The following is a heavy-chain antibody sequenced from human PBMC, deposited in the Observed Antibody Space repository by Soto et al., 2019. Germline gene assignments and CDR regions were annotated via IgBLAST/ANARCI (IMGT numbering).Heavy chain of an antibody. Sequence: VASVKVSCMASGYTFTSYGISWVRQAPGQGLEWMGWISAYNGNTNYAQKLQGRVTMTTDTSTSTAYMELRSLRSDDTAVYYCASQVSGILTGYPREYYYGMDVWGQGTTVTVSS. CDR1: GYTFTSYG. D-gene: IGHD3-9*01. J-gene: IGHJ6*02. CDR2: ISAYNGNT. V-gene: IGHV1-18*01. CDR3: ASQVSGILTGYPREYYYGMDV.